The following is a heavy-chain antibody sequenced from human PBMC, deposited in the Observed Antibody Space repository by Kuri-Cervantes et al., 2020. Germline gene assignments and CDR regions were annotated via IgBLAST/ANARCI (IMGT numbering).Heavy chain of an antibody. D-gene: IGHD2-2*01. CDR1: GYTLTELS. J-gene: IGHJ3*02. Sequence: ASVKVSCKVSGYTLTELSMHWVRQAPGKGLEWMGGIIPIFGTANYAQKFQGRVTMTEDTSTDTAYMELSSLRSEDTAVYYCATRAPYIVVVPAAANAFDIWGQGTMVTVSS. CDR2: IIPIFGTA. CDR3: ATRAPYIVVVPAAANAFDI. V-gene: IGHV1-24*01.